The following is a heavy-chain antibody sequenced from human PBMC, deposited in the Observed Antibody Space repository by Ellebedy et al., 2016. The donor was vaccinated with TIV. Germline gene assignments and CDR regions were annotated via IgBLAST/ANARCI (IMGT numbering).Heavy chain of an antibody. CDR3: GRELGMGRGAMDV. D-gene: IGHD7-27*01. CDR1: GYTFTSYG. V-gene: IGHV1-18*04. CDR2: NSAYHGNT. Sequence: AASVKVSCKASGYTFTSYGISWVRQAPGQGLEGMGWNSAYHGNTNHAQKFQGSASMTTDASTNTVHLELMRLNIADTAVYYCGRELGMGRGAMDVWGQGTTVTVSS. J-gene: IGHJ6*02.